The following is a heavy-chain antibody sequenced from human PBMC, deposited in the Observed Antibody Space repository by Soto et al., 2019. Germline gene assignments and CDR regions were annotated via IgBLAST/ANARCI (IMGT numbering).Heavy chain of an antibody. CDR1: DASTSNFF. CDR3: ARGSGWLTDY. Sequence: QVQLHEPGPGLVKPSETLSLTCTVSDASTSNFFWKWFRQPPGKGLEWIGNIHSSGTTNYNSSLERRVTISLDTSNNQCSLKMNSVTAADTAVYYCARGSGWLTDYWGQGSQGTVST. D-gene: IGHD6-19*01. CDR2: IHSSGTT. V-gene: IGHV4-59*08. J-gene: IGHJ4*02.